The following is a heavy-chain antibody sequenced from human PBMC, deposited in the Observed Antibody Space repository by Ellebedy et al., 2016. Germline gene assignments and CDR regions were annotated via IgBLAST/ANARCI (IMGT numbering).Heavy chain of an antibody. D-gene: IGHD3-10*01. V-gene: IGHV4-4*07. CDR1: GGSISSYY. J-gene: IGHJ5*02. CDR2: IYTSGST. CDR3: ARAGPGSGSRFDP. Sequence: SETLSLXXTVSGGSISSYYWSWIRQTAGKGLEWIGRIYTSGSTNYNPSLKSRVTMSVDTSKNQFSLKLSSVTAADTAVYYCARAGPGSGSRFDPWGQGTLVTVSS.